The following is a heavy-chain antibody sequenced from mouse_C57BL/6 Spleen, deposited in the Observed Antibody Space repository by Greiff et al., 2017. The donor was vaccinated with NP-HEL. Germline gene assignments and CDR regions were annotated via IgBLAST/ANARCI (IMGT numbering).Heavy chain of an antibody. CDR1: GYTFTDYE. CDR2: IDPETGGT. V-gene: IGHV1-15*01. CDR3: TRGMPYDYYSWFAY. Sequence: VQLQQSGAELVRPGASVTLSCKASGYTFTDYEMHWVKQTPVHGLEWIGAIDPETGGTAYNQKFKGKAILTADKSSSTAYMELRSLTSEDSAVYYCTRGMPYDYYSWFAYWGQGTLVTVSA. J-gene: IGHJ3*01. D-gene: IGHD2-4*01.